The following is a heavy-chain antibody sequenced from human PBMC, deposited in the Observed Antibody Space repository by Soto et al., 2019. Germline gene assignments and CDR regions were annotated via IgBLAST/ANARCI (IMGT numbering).Heavy chain of an antibody. CDR3: ASLTFGVRLAFDS. Sequence: EVQLVESGGALVQPGGSLKLSCVASGFIFSSYSMHWVRQAPGKGLVWVSHINGDGSETTYADSVKGRFTISRDNSKNTFYLEMSSLRADDSAVYFCASLTFGVRLAFDSWGQGTKVVVSS. CDR1: GFIFSSYS. CDR2: INGDGSET. D-gene: IGHD3-3*01. V-gene: IGHV3-74*01. J-gene: IGHJ3*02.